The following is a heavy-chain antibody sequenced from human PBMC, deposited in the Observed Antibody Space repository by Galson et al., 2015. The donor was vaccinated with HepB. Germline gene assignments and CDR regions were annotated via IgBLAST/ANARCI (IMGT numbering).Heavy chain of an antibody. CDR2: INTGNGNT. CDR1: GYTFTSYA. Sequence: SVKVSCKASGYTFTSYAMHWVRQAPGQRLEWMGWINTGNGNTTYSQQFQGRVTITRDTSASTAYMELSSLRSEDTAVYYCAREQGGSSDYYYVGLDYWGQATLVCASS. CDR3: AREQGGSSDYYYVGLDY. D-gene: IGHD3-22*01. V-gene: IGHV1-3*04. J-gene: IGHJ4*02.